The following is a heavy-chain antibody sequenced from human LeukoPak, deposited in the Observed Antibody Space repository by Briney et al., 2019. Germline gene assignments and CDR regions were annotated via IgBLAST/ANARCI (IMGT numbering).Heavy chain of an antibody. V-gene: IGHV3-7*01. CDR3: ARDSYYDSSGYFDY. Sequence: GGSLRLSCAASGFTFSRYWMTWVRQGQGKGLEWVATINQDGSGEYYVDSVKGRFTISRDNAENSLYLQMNSLRAEDTAVYYCARDSYYDSSGYFDYWGQGTLVTVSS. D-gene: IGHD3-22*01. CDR2: INQDGSGE. CDR1: GFTFSRYW. J-gene: IGHJ4*02.